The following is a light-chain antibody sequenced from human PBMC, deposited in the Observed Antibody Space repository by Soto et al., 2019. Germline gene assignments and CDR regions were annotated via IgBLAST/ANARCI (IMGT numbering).Light chain of an antibody. V-gene: IGLV1-47*01. Sequence: QSVLTQPPSASGNPGQTVTISCSGSSSNIGINYVYWYQQLPGTAPKLLIYRNSQRPSGIPDRFSGSKSGTSASLAISGLRSEDEADYYCAEWDDSLGTHAVFGGGTQLTVL. CDR2: RNS. CDR1: SSNIGINY. CDR3: AEWDDSLGTHAV. J-gene: IGLJ7*01.